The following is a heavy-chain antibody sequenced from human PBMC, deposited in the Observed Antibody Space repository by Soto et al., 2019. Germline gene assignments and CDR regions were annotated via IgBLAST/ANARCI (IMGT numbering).Heavy chain of an antibody. D-gene: IGHD3-10*01. CDR3: ARDSGYYGSGRYWFDP. J-gene: IGHJ5*02. V-gene: IGHV1-3*01. CDR2: INAGNGNT. CDR1: GYTFTSYA. Sequence: SVKVSCKASGYTFTSYAMHWVRQAPGQRLEWMGWINAGNGNTKYSQKFQGRVTITRDTSASTAYMELSSLRSEDTAVYYCARDSGYYGSGRYWFDPWGQGTLVTVSS.